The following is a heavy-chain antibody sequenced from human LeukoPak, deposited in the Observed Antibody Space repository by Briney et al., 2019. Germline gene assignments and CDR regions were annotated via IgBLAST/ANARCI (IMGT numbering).Heavy chain of an antibody. J-gene: IGHJ4*02. CDR3: ASGPRYCSSTSCFGNFDY. Sequence: ASVKVSCKASGGTFSSYAISWVRQAPGQGLEWMGGIIPIFGTANYAQKFQGRVTITTDESTSTAYMELSSLRSEDTAVYYCASGPRYCSSTSCFGNFDYWGQGTLVTVSS. CDR1: GGTFSSYA. CDR2: IIPIFGTA. D-gene: IGHD2-2*01. V-gene: IGHV1-69*05.